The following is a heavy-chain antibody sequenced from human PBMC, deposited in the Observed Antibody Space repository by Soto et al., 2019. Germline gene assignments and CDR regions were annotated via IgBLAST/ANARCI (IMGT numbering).Heavy chain of an antibody. CDR3: ACHGVGDTFFDY. V-gene: IGHV1-69*01. D-gene: IGHD1-26*01. J-gene: IGHJ4*02. CDR2: IIPIFGTA. Sequence: QVQLVQSGAEVKKPGSSVKVSCKASGGTFSSYAISWVRQAPGQGLEWMGGIIPIFGTANYAQKFQGRVTITADESTSTAYMELRSMRYEDTAVYYCACHGVGDTFFDYWGQGTLVTVSS. CDR1: GGTFSSYA.